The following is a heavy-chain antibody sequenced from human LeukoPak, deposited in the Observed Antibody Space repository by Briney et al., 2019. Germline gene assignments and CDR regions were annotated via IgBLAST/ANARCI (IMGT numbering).Heavy chain of an antibody. CDR2: FSSSGST. V-gene: IGHV4-59*08. J-gene: IGHJ5*02. CDR1: GGSISGYY. CDR3: ARLQRRYSPFDR. D-gene: IGHD2-15*01. Sequence: SETLSLTCTVPGGSISGYYWSWVRQPPGKGLEWIAYFSSSGSTNYNPSLKSRVTISVDTSKNHFSLKLSSVTAADTAMYYCARLQRRYSPFDRWGQGTLVTVSS.